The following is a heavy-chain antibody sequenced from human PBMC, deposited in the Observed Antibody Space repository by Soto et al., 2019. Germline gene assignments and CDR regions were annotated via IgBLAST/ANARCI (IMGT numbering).Heavy chain of an antibody. CDR1: GGSFSGYY. D-gene: IGHD2-15*01. J-gene: IGHJ5*02. V-gene: IGHV4-34*01. Sequence: SETLSLTCAVYGGSFSGYYWSWIRQPPGKGLEWIGEINHSGSTNYNPSLKSRVTISVDTSKNQFSLKLSSVTAADTAVYYCARDRSGGSSGDSLNWFDPWGQGTLVTVSS. CDR2: INHSGST. CDR3: ARDRSGGSSGDSLNWFDP.